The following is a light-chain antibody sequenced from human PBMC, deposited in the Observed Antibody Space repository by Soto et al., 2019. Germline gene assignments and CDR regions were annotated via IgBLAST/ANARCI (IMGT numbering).Light chain of an antibody. V-gene: IGKV3-20*01. CDR3: QQYGSSRT. Sequence: IGMTQSAATLSVSPGERAILSCRASQSVGGDLAWYQQKPGQAPRLLIYGASSRATGIPDRFSGSGSGTDFTLTISRLEPEDFAVYYCQQYGSSRTFGQGTKVDIK. CDR2: GAS. CDR1: QSVGGD. J-gene: IGKJ1*01.